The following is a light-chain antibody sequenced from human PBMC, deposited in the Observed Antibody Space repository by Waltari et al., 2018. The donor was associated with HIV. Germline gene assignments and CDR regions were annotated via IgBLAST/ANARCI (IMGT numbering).Light chain of an antibody. Sequence: EIVMTQSPATLSVSPGERATLSCRASQGVGSNLAWYQQKPGQAPRLLIFAASTRATGIPARFSGRGSGTEFTLTISSLQSEDFAVYYCQQYNSYSRTFGQGTKVEIK. CDR3: QQYNSYSRT. V-gene: IGKV3D-15*01. CDR1: QGVGSN. CDR2: AAS. J-gene: IGKJ1*01.